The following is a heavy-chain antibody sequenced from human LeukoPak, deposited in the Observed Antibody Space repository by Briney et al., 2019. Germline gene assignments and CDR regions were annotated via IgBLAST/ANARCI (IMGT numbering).Heavy chain of an antibody. D-gene: IGHD6-19*01. CDR1: GFTVISDY. Sequence: EGSLRLSCAASGFTVISDYMSWVRQAPGNGLECFSNIYPGGSTYYAASVKGRFAISRDNSTNTLYLQMNSLSADDTAVYYCARDFRGGGWYGRFDFWGQGTLVTVSS. J-gene: IGHJ4*02. CDR3: ARDFRGGGWYGRFDF. V-gene: IGHV3-53*01. CDR2: IYPGGST.